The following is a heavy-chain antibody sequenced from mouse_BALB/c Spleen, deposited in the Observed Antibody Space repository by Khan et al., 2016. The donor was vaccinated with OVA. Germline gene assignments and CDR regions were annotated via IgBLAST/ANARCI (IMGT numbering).Heavy chain of an antibody. CDR1: GFTFSDYY. Sequence: EVELVESGGGLVKPGGSLKLSCAASGFTFSDYYMYWIRQTPEKRLEWVATISAGGSYTYYPDSVKGRFTISRDDAKHNLYLQMSSLKSEDTAMYYWARGYYGDPFAYWGQGTLVTVSA. CDR3: ARGYYGDPFAY. V-gene: IGHV5-4*02. D-gene: IGHD2-13*01. CDR2: ISAGGSYT. J-gene: IGHJ3*01.